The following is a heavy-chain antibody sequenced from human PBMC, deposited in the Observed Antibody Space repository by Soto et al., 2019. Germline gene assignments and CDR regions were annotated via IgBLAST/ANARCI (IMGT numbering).Heavy chain of an antibody. CDR3: AKDSSYYGTLNGYYRDNWVDP. CDR1: GFTFSSYG. D-gene: IGHD3-9*01. Sequence: GGSLRLSCAASGFTFSSYGMHWVRQAPGKGLEWVAVISFDGNKKYYADSVKGRFTISRDSSKNTLYLQMNSLRTEDTAVYYCAKDSSYYGTLNGYYRDNWVDPWGQGTQVTVYS. J-gene: IGHJ5*02. CDR2: ISFDGNKK. V-gene: IGHV3-30*18.